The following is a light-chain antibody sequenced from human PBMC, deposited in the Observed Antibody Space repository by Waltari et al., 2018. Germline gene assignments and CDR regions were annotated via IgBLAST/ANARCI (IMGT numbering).Light chain of an antibody. J-gene: IGKJ1*01. V-gene: IGKV1-8*01. CDR2: AAY. CDR1: QGISSY. Sequence: AIRMTQSPSSFSASTGDRVTITCRASQGISSYLACYQQKPGRVPKLLMYAAYTLHSGVPSRFTGSGSGTDFTLTINCLQSDDFATYYCQQYYTYPRTFGQGTKVEIK. CDR3: QQYYTYPRT.